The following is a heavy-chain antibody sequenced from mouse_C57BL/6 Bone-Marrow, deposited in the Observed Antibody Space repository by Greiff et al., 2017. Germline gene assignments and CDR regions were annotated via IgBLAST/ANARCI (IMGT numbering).Heavy chain of an antibody. CDR1: GFTFSDYG. J-gene: IGHJ3*01. CDR3: ARSLAY. Sequence: EVKLVESGGGLVKPGGSLKLSCAASGFTFSDYGMHWVRQAPEKGLEWVAYISSGSSTIYYADTVKGPFTISRDNAKNTLYLQMTSLRSEDTALYYCARSLAYWGQGTLVTVSA. CDR2: ISSGSSTI. V-gene: IGHV5-17*01.